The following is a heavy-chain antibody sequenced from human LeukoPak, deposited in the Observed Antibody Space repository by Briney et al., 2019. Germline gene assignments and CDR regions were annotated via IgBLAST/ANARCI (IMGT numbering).Heavy chain of an antibody. V-gene: IGHV3-9*03. CDR3: TKGNSGSYSHDWFDL. D-gene: IGHD1-26*01. Sequence: GRSLRLSCAASGFIFDDYAMHWVRHAPGKGLEWVSGISWNSGNIVYADSVKGRFTISRDNAKNSVYVQIDSLRGEDMGLCYCTKGNSGSYSHDWFDLWGQGTLVTVSS. CDR1: GFIFDDYA. CDR2: ISWNSGNI. J-gene: IGHJ5*02.